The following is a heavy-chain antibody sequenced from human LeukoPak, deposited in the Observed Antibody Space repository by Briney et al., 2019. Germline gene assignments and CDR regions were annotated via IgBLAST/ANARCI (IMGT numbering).Heavy chain of an antibody. D-gene: IGHD3-22*01. CDR3: AKRRYDSSGHFDS. CDR1: GFTFNNYG. CDR2: IRYNGNNQ. Sequence: GGSLRLSCAASGFTFNNYGMHWVRQAPGKGLEWVAFIRYNGNNQYYADSVKGRFTISKDNSKNTLYMRMSSLRAEDTALYYCAKRRYDSSGHFDSWGQGTLVTVSS. V-gene: IGHV3-30*02. J-gene: IGHJ4*02.